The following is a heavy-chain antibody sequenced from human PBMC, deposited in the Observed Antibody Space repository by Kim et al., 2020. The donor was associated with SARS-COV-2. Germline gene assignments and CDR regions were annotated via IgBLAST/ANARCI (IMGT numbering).Heavy chain of an antibody. D-gene: IGHD4-17*01. V-gene: IGHV1-69*13. CDR2: IIPIFGTA. J-gene: IGHJ4*02. CDR1: GGTFSSYA. CDR3: ASKFGLYGDYKVGPFDY. Sequence: SVKVSCKASGGTFSSYAISWVRQAPGQGLEWMGGIIPIFGTANYAQKFQGRVTITADESTSTAYMELSSLRSEDTAVYYCASKFGLYGDYKVGPFDYWGQGTLVTVSS.